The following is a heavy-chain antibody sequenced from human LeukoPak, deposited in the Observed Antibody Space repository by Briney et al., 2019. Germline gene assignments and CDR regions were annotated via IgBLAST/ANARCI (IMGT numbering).Heavy chain of an antibody. CDR1: GFTVSSNF. V-gene: IGHV3-48*04. J-gene: IGHJ4*02. CDR2: ISTTGRTT. CDR3: AGKPRDGYNDGRFDF. D-gene: IGHD5-24*01. Sequence: GGSLRLSCAASGFTVSSNFMTWVRQAPGKGLEWVSYISTTGRTTFYGDSVQGRFTMSRDNANNSVYLQMNSLRADDTAVYYCAGKPRDGYNDGRFDFWGQGTLVTVSS.